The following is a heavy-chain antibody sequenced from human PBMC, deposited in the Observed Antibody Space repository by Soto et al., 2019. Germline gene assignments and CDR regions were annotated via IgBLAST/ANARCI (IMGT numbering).Heavy chain of an antibody. V-gene: IGHV3-7*04. Sequence: GGSLRLSCAASGFAFSSYWMSWVRQAPGKGLEWVANIKPDGSEKWYVDSVKGRFTISRDNAKNSLYLQMNSLRAEDTAVFYCARGDYYDSSGPFSDAFDIWGQGTMVTVSS. CDR1: GFAFSSYW. CDR2: IKPDGSEK. CDR3: ARGDYYDSSGPFSDAFDI. D-gene: IGHD3-22*01. J-gene: IGHJ3*02.